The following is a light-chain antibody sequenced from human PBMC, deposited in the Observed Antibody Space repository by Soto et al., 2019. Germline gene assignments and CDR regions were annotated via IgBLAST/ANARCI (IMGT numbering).Light chain of an antibody. CDR1: QTITSSY. CDR2: GGS. CDR3: QQCGSTPWT. V-gene: IGKV3-20*01. Sequence: EVVLTQSPGTLSLSPGERATLSCRASQTITSSYLAWYQQKPGQSPRVLIYGGSSRATGIPDRFSGSGSETDFTLTISRLEPEDSAVYYCQQCGSTPWTFGQGTKVEIK. J-gene: IGKJ1*01.